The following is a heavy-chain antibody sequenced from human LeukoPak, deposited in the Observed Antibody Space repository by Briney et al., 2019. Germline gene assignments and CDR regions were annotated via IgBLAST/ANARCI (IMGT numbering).Heavy chain of an antibody. CDR3: AKVPLWFGDLRFDMDV. Sequence: PGGSLRLSCGASGFTFSNSWMSWVRQAPGKGLEWVANINQDGSEKYYVDSVEGRFTVSRDNAKSSLYLQMNSLRAEDTAVYYCAKVPLWFGDLRFDMDVWGQGTSVTVSS. D-gene: IGHD3-10*01. V-gene: IGHV3-7*05. CDR1: GFTFSNSW. CDR2: INQDGSEK. J-gene: IGHJ6*02.